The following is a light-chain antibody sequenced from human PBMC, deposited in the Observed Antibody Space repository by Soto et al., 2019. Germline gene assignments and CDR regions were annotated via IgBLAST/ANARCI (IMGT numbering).Light chain of an antibody. CDR2: DAS. Sequence: EIVLTQSPATLSLSPGERATLSCRASQSVSSYLAWYQQKPGQAPRLLIYDASNRATGIPARFSGSGSGTDFTLTISSLEPEDFAVYYCQQRSKWPRLTYGGGTQVDIK. V-gene: IGKV3-11*01. CDR1: QSVSSY. CDR3: QQRSKWPRLT. J-gene: IGKJ4*01.